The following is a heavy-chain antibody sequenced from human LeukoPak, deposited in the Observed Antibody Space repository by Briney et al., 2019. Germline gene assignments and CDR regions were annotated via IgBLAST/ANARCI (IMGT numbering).Heavy chain of an antibody. V-gene: IGHV4-34*01. CDR1: GGSLSGYY. J-gene: IGHJ4*02. D-gene: IGHD3-10*01. Sequence: SSETLSLTCAVYGGSLSGYYWSWIRQPPGKGLEWIGEINHSGSTNYNPSLKSRVTISVDTSKNQFSLKLSSVTAADTAVYYCARGLARVYWGQGTLVTVSS. CDR3: ARGLARVY. CDR2: INHSGST.